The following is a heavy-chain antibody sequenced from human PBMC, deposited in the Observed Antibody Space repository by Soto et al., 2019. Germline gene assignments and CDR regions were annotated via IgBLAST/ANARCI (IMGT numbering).Heavy chain of an antibody. CDR3: AREGGYEPHGNFDY. Sequence: QVQLVQSGAEVKKPGSSVKVSCKASGGTFSSYTISWVRQAPGQGLEWMGRIIPILVIANYAQKFQGRVTITADKSTSTAYMELSSLRSEDTAVYYCAREGGYEPHGNFDYWGQGTLVTVSS. J-gene: IGHJ4*02. CDR1: GGTFSSYT. V-gene: IGHV1-69*08. CDR2: IIPILVIA. D-gene: IGHD5-12*01.